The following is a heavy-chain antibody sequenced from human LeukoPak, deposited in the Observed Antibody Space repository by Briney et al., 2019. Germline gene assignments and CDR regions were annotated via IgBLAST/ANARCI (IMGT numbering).Heavy chain of an antibody. V-gene: IGHV3-23*01. Sequence: LGGSLRLSCAASGFTFSSYAMSWVRQAPGKGLEWVSAISGSGGSTYYADSVKGRFTISRDNSKNTLSLQMNSLRAEETAIYYCXXXXXRGAYCSGGSCYPYYYYYMDVWGKGTTVTISS. CDR3: XXXXXRGAYCSGGSCYPYYYYYMDV. D-gene: IGHD2-15*01. CDR1: GFTFSSYA. CDR2: ISGSGGST. J-gene: IGHJ6*03.